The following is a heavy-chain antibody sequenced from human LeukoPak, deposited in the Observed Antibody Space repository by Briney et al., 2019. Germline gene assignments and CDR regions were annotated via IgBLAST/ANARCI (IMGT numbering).Heavy chain of an antibody. J-gene: IGHJ3*02. V-gene: IGHV4-30-2*01. CDR2: IYHSGST. CDR3: ARDLVAGTGDAFDI. Sequence: PSETLSPTCTVSGGSISSGGYYWSWIRQPPGKGLEWIGYIYHSGSTYYNPSLKSRVTISVDRSKNQFSLKLSSVTAADTAVYYCARDLVAGTGDAFDIWGQGTMVTVSS. CDR1: GGSISSGGYY. D-gene: IGHD6-19*01.